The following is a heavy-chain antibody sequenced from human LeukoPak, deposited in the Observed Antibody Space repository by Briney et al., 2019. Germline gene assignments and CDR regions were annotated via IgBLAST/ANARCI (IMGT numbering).Heavy chain of an antibody. J-gene: IGHJ6*02. D-gene: IGHD2-2*01. Sequence: SETLSLTCAVSGGSIGSGGYYWSWIRQHPGEGLEWIGYIFYSGGTYYNPSLKSRVTISVDTSKNQFSLKLSSVTAADTAVYYCARQRRYCSSTSCYFGYYGLDVWGQGTTVTVSS. V-gene: IGHV4-31*11. CDR2: IFYSGGT. CDR1: GGSIGSGGYY. CDR3: ARQRRYCSSTSCYFGYYGLDV.